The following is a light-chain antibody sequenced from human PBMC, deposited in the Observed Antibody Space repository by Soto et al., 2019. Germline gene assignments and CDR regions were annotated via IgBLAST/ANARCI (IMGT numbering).Light chain of an antibody. CDR3: QQTYTTLSIT. J-gene: IGKJ5*01. CDR2: AAS. CDR1: ESISRH. V-gene: IGKV1-39*01. Sequence: SGSVGDRVTITCRASESISRHLNWYQQKPGKAPKLLIYAASSLQNGVPSRFRGGGSGTDFTLTISNLQPEDFATYYCQQTYTTLSITFGQGTRLDIK.